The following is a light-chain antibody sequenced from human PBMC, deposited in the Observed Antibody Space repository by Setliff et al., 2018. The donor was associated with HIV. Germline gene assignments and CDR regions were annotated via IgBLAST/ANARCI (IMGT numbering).Light chain of an antibody. Sequence: QSALTQPRSVSGSPGQSVTISCTGTSNDVGAYSFVSWFQRLPGAVPRLMIFDSNKRPSGVPDRFSGSKSGNTASLTISGLRPDDEADYYCCSYMGSYMYVFGTGTKVTVL. V-gene: IGLV2-11*01. J-gene: IGLJ1*01. CDR1: SNDVGAYSF. CDR3: CSYMGSYMYV. CDR2: DSN.